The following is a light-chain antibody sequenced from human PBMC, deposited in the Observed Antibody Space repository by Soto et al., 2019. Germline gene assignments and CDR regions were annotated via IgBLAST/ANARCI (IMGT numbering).Light chain of an antibody. CDR3: QSYDSSLSGCV. CDR2: GNN. CDR1: SSNIGAGYD. V-gene: IGLV1-40*01. Sequence: QSVLTQPPSVSGAPGQRVTISCTGSSSNIGAGYDVHWYQQLPGTAPKLLIYGNNNRPPGVPDRFSGSKSGTSASLAITGLQAEYEADYYCQSYDSSLSGCVFGGGTKLTVL. J-gene: IGLJ3*02.